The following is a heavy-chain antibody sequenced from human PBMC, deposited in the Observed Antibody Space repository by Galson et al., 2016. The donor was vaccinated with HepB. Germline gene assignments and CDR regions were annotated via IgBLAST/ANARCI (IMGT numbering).Heavy chain of an antibody. Sequence: CAASGFTFSSYAMSWVRQAPGKGLEWVSGISGSGDLKYYADSVKGRFTISRDNPKNTLHLQMKSLRVDDTAVYYCAKIWGKSSGWYGSSYFQYGMDVWGQGTTVSVSS. V-gene: IGHV3-23*01. CDR2: ISGSGDLK. D-gene: IGHD6-19*01. CDR1: GFTFSSYA. CDR3: AKIWGKSSGWYGSSYFQYGMDV. J-gene: IGHJ6*02.